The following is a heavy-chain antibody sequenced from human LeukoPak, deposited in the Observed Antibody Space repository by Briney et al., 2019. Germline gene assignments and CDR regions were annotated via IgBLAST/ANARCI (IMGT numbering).Heavy chain of an antibody. CDR3: ARAYQLLLGYYFDY. CDR1: GGTFSSYA. V-gene: IGHV1-69*04. Sequence: SVKVSCKASGGTFSSYAISWVRQAPGQGLEWMGRIIPILGIANYAQKFQGRVTITADKSTSTAYMGLSSLRSEDTAVYYCARAYQLLLGYYFDYWGQGTLVTVSS. J-gene: IGHJ4*02. D-gene: IGHD2-2*01. CDR2: IIPILGIA.